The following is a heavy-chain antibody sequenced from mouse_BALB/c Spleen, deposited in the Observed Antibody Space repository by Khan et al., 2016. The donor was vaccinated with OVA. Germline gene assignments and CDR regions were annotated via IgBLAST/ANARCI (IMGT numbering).Heavy chain of an antibody. J-gene: IGHJ4*01. CDR1: GFTFKNYG. CDR2: INTYTGEP. CDR3: ARVGYTGTMDC. V-gene: IGHV9-3-1*01. D-gene: IGHD2-14*01. Sequence: QIQLVQSGPELKKPGETVQISCKASGFTFKNYGMNWVKQAPGKGLKWMGWINTYTGEPTFADDFKGRFAFSLETSASTAYLQINSLKNEDTATYFCARVGYTGTMDCWGQGTSVTVSS.